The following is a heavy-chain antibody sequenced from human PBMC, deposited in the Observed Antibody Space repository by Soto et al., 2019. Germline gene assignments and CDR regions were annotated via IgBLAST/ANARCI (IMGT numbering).Heavy chain of an antibody. CDR2: ISVSGGTT. CDR1: GFTFRNFA. CDR3: AKGMYYYDSSGYRLFDY. J-gene: IGHJ4*02. V-gene: IGHV3-23*04. Sequence: EVQLVDSGGGLIQPGGSLRLSCAASGFTFRNFAMNWVRQAPGKGLEWVSGISVSGGTTYYADSVRGRFTVSRDNSKNSVFLQMNSLRAEDTAVYFCAKGMYYYDSSGYRLFDYWGQGTLVTVSS. D-gene: IGHD3-22*01.